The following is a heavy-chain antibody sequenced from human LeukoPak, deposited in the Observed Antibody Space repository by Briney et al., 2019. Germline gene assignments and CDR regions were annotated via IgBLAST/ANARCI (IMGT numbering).Heavy chain of an antibody. D-gene: IGHD3-22*01. V-gene: IGHV3-23*01. CDR2: ISGSGGST. CDR3: AKRLIPSWAEPHAFDI. J-gene: IGHJ3*02. Sequence: PGGSLRLSCAASGFTFSSYAMSWVRQAPGKGLEWVSAISGSGGSTYYADSVKGRFTISRDNSKNTLYLQMNSLRAEDTAVYYCAKRLIPSWAEPHAFDIWGQGTMVTVSS. CDR1: GFTFSSYA.